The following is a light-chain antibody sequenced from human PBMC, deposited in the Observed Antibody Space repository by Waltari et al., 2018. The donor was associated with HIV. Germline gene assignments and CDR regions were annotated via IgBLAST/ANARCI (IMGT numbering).Light chain of an antibody. Sequence: QSVLTQPPSVSGAPGQRVTISSTGTRPHLGAGYAVHSYQQLPGNAPKRLASENTKRPSGFPDRFSGSKSGTSAALAITGLRAEDEADYYCQSYPASLTVSLIFGGGTRLTVL. CDR2: ENT. CDR1: RPHLGAGYA. V-gene: IGLV1-40*01. J-gene: IGLJ2*01. CDR3: QSYPASLTVSLI.